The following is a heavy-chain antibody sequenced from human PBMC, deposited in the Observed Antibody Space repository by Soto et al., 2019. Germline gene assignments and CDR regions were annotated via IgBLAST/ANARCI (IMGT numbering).Heavy chain of an antibody. D-gene: IGHD1-7*01. CDR3: ASRDPGTSVDY. J-gene: IGHJ4*02. CDR2: IYRTGST. Sequence: QVQLQESGPGLVKPSGTLSLTCDVSGGSFTSNNWWTWVRQPPGQGLEWIGEIYRTGSTNYNPSLKSRVTISLDKSANQFSLKVTSLTAADTAVYYCASRDPGTSVDYWGQGTLVTVSS. CDR1: GGSFTSNNW. V-gene: IGHV4-4*02.